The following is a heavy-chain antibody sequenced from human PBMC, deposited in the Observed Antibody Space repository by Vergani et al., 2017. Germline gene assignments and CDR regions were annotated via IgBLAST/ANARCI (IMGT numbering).Heavy chain of an antibody. CDR2: ISGSGGST. D-gene: IGHD2-2*02. V-gene: IGHV3-23*04. Sequence: EVQLVESGGGLVQPGGSLRLSCAASGFTFSSYAMSWVRQAPGKGLEWVSAISGSGGSTYYADSVKGRFTISRDNSKNTLYLQMNSLRAEDTAVYYCAKDRVHCSSTSCYTDWFDPWGQGTLVTVSS. CDR3: AKDRVHCSSTSCYTDWFDP. CDR1: GFTFSSYA. J-gene: IGHJ5*02.